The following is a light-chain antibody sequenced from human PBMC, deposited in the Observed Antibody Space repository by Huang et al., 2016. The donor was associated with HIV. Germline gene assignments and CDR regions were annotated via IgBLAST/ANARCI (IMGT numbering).Light chain of an antibody. V-gene: IGKV1-27*01. CDR3: QKYNSAPPT. CDR1: QDISNY. J-gene: IGKJ1*01. CDR2: AAS. Sequence: DIQMTQSPSSLSASVGDRFTITCRASQDISNYLAWYQQKPGKAPNLLIYAASTLQSGVPSRFSGSGSGTVFTLTISSLQPEDVATYYCQKYNSAPPTFGQGTKVEIK.